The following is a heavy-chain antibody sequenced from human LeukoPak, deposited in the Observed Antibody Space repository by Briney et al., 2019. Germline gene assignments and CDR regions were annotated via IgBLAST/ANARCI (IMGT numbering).Heavy chain of an antibody. CDR3: ARAPNGLGTYCFDY. D-gene: IGHD1-1*01. CDR2: MNPNSGNT. V-gene: IGHV1-8*01. Sequence: ASVKVSCKASGYTFTSYDINWVRQATGQGLEWMGWMNPNSGNTGYAQKFQGRVTMTRNTSISTAYMELSSLRSEDTAVYYCARAPNGLGTYCFDYWGQGTLVTVSS. J-gene: IGHJ4*02. CDR1: GYTFTSYD.